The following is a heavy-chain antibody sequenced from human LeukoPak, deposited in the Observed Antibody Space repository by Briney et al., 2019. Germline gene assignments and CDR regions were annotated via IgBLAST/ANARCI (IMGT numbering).Heavy chain of an antibody. CDR3: ARDGLRRPPTPYCGGDCPLDY. CDR2: TNWDGGRT. J-gene: IGHJ4*02. D-gene: IGHD2-21*02. V-gene: IGHV3-20*04. CDR1: GFTFDDYA. Sequence: GGSLRLSCAASGFTFDDYAMSWVRQTPGKGLEWVSGTNWDGGRTGYADSVKGRFTISRDNAKNSLYLQMNSLRVEDTAMYYCARDGLRRPPTPYCGGDCPLDYWGQGTLVSVSS.